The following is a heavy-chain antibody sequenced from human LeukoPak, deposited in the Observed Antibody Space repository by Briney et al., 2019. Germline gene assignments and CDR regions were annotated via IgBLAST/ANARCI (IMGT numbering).Heavy chain of an antibody. Sequence: SGPVLVKPTETLTLTCTVSGFSLSNARMGVSWIRQPPGKTLEWLAHIFLNDETSYSTSLKSKLTISKDTSKSQVVRTMTNMDPVDTATYYCARIPEPWLVKYYFDYWGQGTLVIVSS. V-gene: IGHV2-26*01. J-gene: IGHJ4*02. CDR1: GFSLSNARMG. CDR3: ARIPEPWLVKYYFDY. CDR2: IFLNDET. D-gene: IGHD6-19*01.